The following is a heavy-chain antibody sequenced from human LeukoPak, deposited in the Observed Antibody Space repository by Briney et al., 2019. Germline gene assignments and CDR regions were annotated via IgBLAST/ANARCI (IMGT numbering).Heavy chain of an antibody. CDR3: ARDGIATAGPAVNWFDP. Sequence: PGESLRLSCVASGFTFSSYALHWVRQAPGKGLDWVAVISYDGSNKYYADSVKGRFTISRDNSKNTLYLQMNSLRAEDTAVYYCARDGIATAGPAVNWFDPWGQGTLVTVSS. V-gene: IGHV3-30*01. J-gene: IGHJ5*02. D-gene: IGHD6-13*01. CDR2: ISYDGSNK. CDR1: GFTFSSYA.